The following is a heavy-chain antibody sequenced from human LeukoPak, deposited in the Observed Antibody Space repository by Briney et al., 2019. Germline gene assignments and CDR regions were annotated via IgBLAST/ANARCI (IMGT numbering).Heavy chain of an antibody. CDR3: AKVARSSWPRDALDM. V-gene: IGHV3-23*01. D-gene: IGHD6-13*01. Sequence: QPGGSLRLSCAASGFTFSSYWMHWVRQAPGKGLEWVSGISGSGATTYYTDSVEGRFTISRDTSKNTLFLQMNSLRAEDTAVYYCAKVARSSWPRDALDMWGQGTMVTVSS. J-gene: IGHJ3*02. CDR2: ISGSGATT. CDR1: GFTFSSYW.